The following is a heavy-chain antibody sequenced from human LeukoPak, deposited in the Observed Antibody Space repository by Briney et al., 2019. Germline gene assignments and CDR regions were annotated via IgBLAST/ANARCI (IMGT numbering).Heavy chain of an antibody. J-gene: IGHJ4*02. CDR1: GGSISSYY. CDR3: ARGPYYYDSSGYLGYFDY. CDR2: IYYSGST. D-gene: IGHD3-22*01. Sequence: SETLSLTCTVSGGSISSYYWSWIRQPPGKGLEWIGYIYYSGSTNYNPSLKSRVTISVDTSKNQFSLKLSSVTAADTAVYYCARGPYYYDSSGYLGYFDYWGQGTLVTASS. V-gene: IGHV4-59*08.